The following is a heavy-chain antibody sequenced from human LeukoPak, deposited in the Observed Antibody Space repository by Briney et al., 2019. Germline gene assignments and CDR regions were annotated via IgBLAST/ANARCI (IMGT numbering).Heavy chain of an antibody. D-gene: IGHD1-26*01. J-gene: IGHJ6*02. CDR3: ARGGATPVYYYYCMDV. CDR2: IYTSGST. Sequence: SETLSLTCTVSGGSISSYYWSWIRQPAGKGLEWIGRIYTSGSTNYNPSLKSRVTMSVDTSKNQFSLKLSSVTAADTAVYYCARGGATPVYYYYCMDVWGQGTTVTVSS. V-gene: IGHV4-4*07. CDR1: GGSISSYY.